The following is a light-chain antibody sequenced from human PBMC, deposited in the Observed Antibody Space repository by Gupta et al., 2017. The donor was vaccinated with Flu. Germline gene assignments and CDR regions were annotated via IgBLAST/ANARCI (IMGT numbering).Light chain of an antibody. CDR1: SSDVGGYNY. CDR2: DVS. Sequence: ITISCTGASSDVGGYNYVSWYQQHPGKAPKLMIYDVSNRPSGVSNRFSGSKSGNTASLTISGLQAEDEADYYCSSYTSSSTLVVFGGGTKLTVL. J-gene: IGLJ2*01. CDR3: SSYTSSSTLVV. V-gene: IGLV2-14*04.